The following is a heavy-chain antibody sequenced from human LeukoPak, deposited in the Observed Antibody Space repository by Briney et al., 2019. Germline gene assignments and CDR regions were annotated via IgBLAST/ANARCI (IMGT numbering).Heavy chain of an antibody. CDR2: MSPNSGYT. CDR3: ARVISRGGLGLDY. CDR1: GYTFTSYD. D-gene: IGHD6-19*01. Sequence: ASVKVSCKASGYTFTSYDINWVRQATGQGLEWMGWMSPNSGYTGYAQNFQGRITMSRDTSKSTAYMELSSLRSEDTAVYFCARVISRGGLGLDYWGQGTLVAVSS. J-gene: IGHJ4*02. V-gene: IGHV1-8*01.